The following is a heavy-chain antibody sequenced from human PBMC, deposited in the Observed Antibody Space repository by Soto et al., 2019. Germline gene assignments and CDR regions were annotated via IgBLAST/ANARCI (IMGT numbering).Heavy chain of an antibody. CDR2: IGRDGRST. Sequence: EVPLVESGGGLVQPGGSLRLSCAASGFTFSTYLMHWVRQAPGKGLVWVSRIGRDGRSTNYVVSVRGRFTVSRDNAKITVYLQMTSLRAEDTAVYYWERDASNSVDSWGTGSLVTVAA. CDR1: GFTFSTYL. J-gene: IGHJ4*02. CDR3: ERDASNSVDS. D-gene: IGHD4-4*01. V-gene: IGHV3-74*01.